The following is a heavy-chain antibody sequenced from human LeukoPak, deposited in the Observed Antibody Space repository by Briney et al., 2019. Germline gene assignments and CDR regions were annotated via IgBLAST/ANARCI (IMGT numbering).Heavy chain of an antibody. CDR1: GGSISSGDCY. V-gene: IGHV4-31*03. CDR2: IYYSGST. Sequence: SETLSLTCTVSGGSISSGDCYWSWIRQHPGKGLEWIGYIYYSGSTYYKPSLRSRLTISVDTSKNQFSLKLSSVTAADTAVYYCARGRDNSGYYAADSWGQGILVTASS. D-gene: IGHD3-22*01. J-gene: IGHJ4*02. CDR3: ARGRDNSGYYAADS.